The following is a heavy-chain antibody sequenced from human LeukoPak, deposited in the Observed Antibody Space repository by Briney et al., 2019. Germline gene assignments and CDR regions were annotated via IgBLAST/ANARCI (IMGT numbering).Heavy chain of an antibody. V-gene: IGHV3-23*01. Sequence: QTGGSLRLSCAASGFTFSSYAMSWVRQAPGKGLEWVSVFRGSGNSTYYADSVKGRFTISRDNSKNTLYLQMNSLRAEDTAVYYCAKAKGNFWSALDYWGQETQVTVSS. CDR1: GFTFSSYA. J-gene: IGHJ4*02. CDR2: FRGSGNST. D-gene: IGHD3-3*01. CDR3: AKAKGNFWSALDY.